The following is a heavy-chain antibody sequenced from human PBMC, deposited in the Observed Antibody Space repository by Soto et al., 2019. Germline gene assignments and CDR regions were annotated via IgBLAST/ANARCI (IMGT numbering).Heavy chain of an antibody. CDR2: IWYDGSYK. D-gene: IGHD2-8*01. V-gene: IGHV3-33*01. Sequence: QVQLVESGGGVVQPGRSLRLSCAASGFTFSNHGMHWVRQAPGKGLEWVAVIWYDGSYKYYADSVKGRFTISRDNSKNTLYLQMNSLRAEDTALYYGARQDMVSYYFDSWGQGTLVTVSS. J-gene: IGHJ4*02. CDR3: ARQDMVSYYFDS. CDR1: GFTFSNHG.